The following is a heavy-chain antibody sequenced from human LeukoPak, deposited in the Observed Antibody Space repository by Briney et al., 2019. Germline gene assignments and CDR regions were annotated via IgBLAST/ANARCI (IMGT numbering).Heavy chain of an antibody. D-gene: IGHD5-12*01. CDR1: GFTFSSYA. V-gene: IGHV3-30-3*01. J-gene: IGHJ6*02. CDR3: ARDTSRYGGYQSSDYYYGMDV. Sequence: PGGSLRLSCAASGFTFSSYAMHWVRQAPGKGLEWVAVISYDGSNKYYADSVKGRFTISRDNSKNTLYLQMNSLRAEDTAVYYCARDTSRYGGYQSSDYYYGMDVWGQGTTVTVSS. CDR2: ISYDGSNK.